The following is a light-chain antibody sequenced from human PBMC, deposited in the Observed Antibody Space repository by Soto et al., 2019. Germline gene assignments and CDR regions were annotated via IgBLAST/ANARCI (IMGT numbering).Light chain of an antibody. CDR1: QSVSSSY. CDR3: QQYNNWPRT. V-gene: IGKV3-20*01. CDR2: GAS. J-gene: IGKJ1*01. Sequence: EREFAQSASSLYLSPWQSATLSCRASQSVSSSYLACYQQKPGQAPRLLIYGASSRATGIPDRFSGSGAGTDLPLTISGLAPEVFAFYYCQQYNNWPRTFGQGTKVDIK.